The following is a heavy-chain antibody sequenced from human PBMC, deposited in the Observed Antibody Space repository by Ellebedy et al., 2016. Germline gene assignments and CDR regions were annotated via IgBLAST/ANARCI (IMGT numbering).Heavy chain of an antibody. V-gene: IGHV3-23*01. CDR1: GFTFRSFF. CDR3: YYGHYSAS. J-gene: IGHJ4*02. D-gene: IGHD4-17*01. Sequence: GESLKISXVASGFTFRSFFMSWVRQAPGGGLEWISTISGGGDTTFSADSVKGRFTISRDNSRNTLYLQMNSLRAEDTAVYYCYYGHYSASWGQGTLFTVSS. CDR2: ISGGGDTT.